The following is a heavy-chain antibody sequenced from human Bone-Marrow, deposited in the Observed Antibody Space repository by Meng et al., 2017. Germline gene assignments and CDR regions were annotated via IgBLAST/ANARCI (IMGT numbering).Heavy chain of an antibody. CDR1: DYTFTGYG. Sequence: QVQPVQSGPEVKKPGASVKVSCKASDYTFTGYGVSWVRQAPGQGLEWMAWLGAHDGDTSHAPKFQGRVTVSADRPTATAYMELTSLRSEDTAVYYCARYRHDSTKALLYWGQGTLVTVSS. CDR3: ARYRHDSTKALLY. J-gene: IGHJ4*02. D-gene: IGHD2-8*01. V-gene: IGHV1-18*01. CDR2: LGAHDGDT.